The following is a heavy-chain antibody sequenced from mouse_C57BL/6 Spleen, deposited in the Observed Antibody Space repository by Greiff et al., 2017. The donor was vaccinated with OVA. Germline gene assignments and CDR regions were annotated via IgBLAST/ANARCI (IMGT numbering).Heavy chain of an antibody. D-gene: IGHD1-1*01. Sequence: QVQLQQPGAELVMPGASVKLSCKASGYTFTSYWMHWVKQRPGQGLEWIGEIDPSDSYTNYKQKFKGKSTLTVDKSSSTAYMQLSSLTSEDSAVYYCARREILRYYAMDYWGQGTSVTVSS. CDR3: ARREILRYYAMDY. CDR1: GYTFTSYW. V-gene: IGHV1-69*01. J-gene: IGHJ4*01. CDR2: IDPSDSYT.